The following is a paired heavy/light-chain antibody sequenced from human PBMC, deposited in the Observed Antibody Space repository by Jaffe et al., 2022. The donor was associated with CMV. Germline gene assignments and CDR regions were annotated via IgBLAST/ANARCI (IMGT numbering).Light chain of an antibody. Sequence: QSVLTQPPSVSAAPGQKVTISCSGSSSNIGNHYVSWYQQLPGTAPELLIYENNKRPSGIPDRFSGSKSGTSATLGITGLQTGDEADYYCGTWDSILSAGVFGGGTKLTVL. J-gene: IGLJ3*02. V-gene: IGLV1-51*02. CDR2: ENN. CDR3: GTWDSILSAGV. CDR1: SSNIGNHY.
Heavy chain of an antibody. CDR1: GFIFSSYA. J-gene: IGHJ6*02. Sequence: EVHLLESGGGLVQPGGSLRLSCAASGFIFSSYAMNWVRQAPGKGLEWVSGISASASTTNYADSVKGRFTISRDNSKNMLYLQMNSLRVEDTAVYYCGKDQKDIAVVSVGFGIRGYNYYYGVDDWGQGTTVTVSS. CDR3: GKDQKDIAVVSVGFGIRGYNYYYGVDD. CDR2: ISASASTT. V-gene: IGHV3-23*01. D-gene: IGHD2-2*01.